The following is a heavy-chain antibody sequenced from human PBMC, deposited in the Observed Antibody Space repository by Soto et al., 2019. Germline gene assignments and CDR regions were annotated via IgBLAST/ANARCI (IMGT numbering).Heavy chain of an antibody. V-gene: IGHV4-34*01. CDR2: INHSGST. CDR3: AGVHAYCFDF. Sequence: SETLSLTCAVYGGSFSGYYWSWIRQPPGKGLEWIGEINHSGSTNYNPSLKSRVTISVDTSKNQFSLKLSSVTAADTAVYYCAGVHAYCFDFWGRGTLVTVSA. D-gene: IGHD1-26*01. CDR1: GGSFSGYY. J-gene: IGHJ4*02.